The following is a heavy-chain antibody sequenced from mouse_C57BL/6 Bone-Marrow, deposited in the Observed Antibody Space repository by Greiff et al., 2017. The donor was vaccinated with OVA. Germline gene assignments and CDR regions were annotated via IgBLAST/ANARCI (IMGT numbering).Heavy chain of an antibody. D-gene: IGHD1-1*01. CDR2: IYPRDGST. J-gene: IGHJ1*03. CDR3: ARSGYYGSSYPYWYFDV. CDR1: GYTFTDHT. Sequence: VMLVESDAELVKPGASVKISCKVSGYTFTDHTIHWMKQRPEQGLEWIGYIYPRDGSTKYNEKFKGKATLTADKSSSTAYMQLNSLTSEDSAVYFCARSGYYGSSYPYWYFDVWGTGTTVTVSS. V-gene: IGHV1-78*01.